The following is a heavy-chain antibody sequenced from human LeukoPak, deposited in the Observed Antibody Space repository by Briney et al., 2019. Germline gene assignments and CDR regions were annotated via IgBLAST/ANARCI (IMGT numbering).Heavy chain of an antibody. CDR1: VGSFSGYY. CDR3: ARGPDGYNHLDY. D-gene: IGHD5-24*01. J-gene: IGHJ4*02. CDR2: INHSGST. Sequence: SETLSLTCAVYVGSFSGYYWSWIRQPPGKGLEWIGEINHSGSTNYNSSLKSRVTISVDTSKNQFSLKLSSVTAADTAVYYCARGPDGYNHLDYWGQGTLVTVSS. V-gene: IGHV4-34*01.